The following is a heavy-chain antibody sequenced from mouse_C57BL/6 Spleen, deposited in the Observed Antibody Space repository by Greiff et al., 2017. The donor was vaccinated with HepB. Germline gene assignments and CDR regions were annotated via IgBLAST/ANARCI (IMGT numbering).Heavy chain of an antibody. J-gene: IGHJ1*03. Sequence: EVQLQQSGPELVKPGASVKISCKASGYAFTDYNMNWVKQSNGKSLEWIGVINPNYGTTSYNQKFKGKATLTVDQSSSTAYMQLNSLTSEDTAVYYCARPLLRWGYFDVWGTGTTVTVSS. V-gene: IGHV1-39*01. CDR3: ARPLLRWGYFDV. CDR1: GYAFTDYN. CDR2: INPNYGTT. D-gene: IGHD2-13*01.